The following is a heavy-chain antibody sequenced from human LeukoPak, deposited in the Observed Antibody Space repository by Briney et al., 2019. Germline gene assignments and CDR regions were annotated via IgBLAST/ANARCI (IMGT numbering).Heavy chain of an antibody. Sequence: GASVKVSCKASGYTFTSYDINWVRQATGQGLEWMGWMNPNSGNTGYAQKFQGRVTMTRNTSISTAYMELSSLRSEDTAVYYCARAEEEALGYSYGNFDYWGQGTLVTVSS. CDR1: GYTFTSYD. J-gene: IGHJ4*02. CDR2: MNPNSGNT. CDR3: ARAEEEALGYSYGNFDY. V-gene: IGHV1-8*01. D-gene: IGHD5-18*01.